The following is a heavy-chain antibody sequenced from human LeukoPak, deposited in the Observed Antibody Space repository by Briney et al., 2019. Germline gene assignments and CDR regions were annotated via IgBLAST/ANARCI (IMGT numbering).Heavy chain of an antibody. J-gene: IGHJ4*02. CDR3: VRDEAIAAAAALSDS. CDR1: GYTFTDYG. CDR2: INVYNGNT. D-gene: IGHD6-13*01. Sequence: ASVKVSCKASGYTFTDYGINWVRQAPGQGLEWMGWINVYNGNTDYAQTLQGRLTLTTDTSSTTAHMQLRSLRSDDTAVYFCVRDEAIAAAAALSDSWGQGTLITVSS. V-gene: IGHV1-18*01.